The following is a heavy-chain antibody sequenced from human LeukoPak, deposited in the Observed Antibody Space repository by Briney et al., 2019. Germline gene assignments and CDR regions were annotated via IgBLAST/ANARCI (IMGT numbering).Heavy chain of an antibody. CDR1: GFTFSSYA. Sequence: GGSLRLSCAASGFTFSSYAMSWVSQAPGKGLEWVSAISGSGGSTYYADSVKGRFTISRDNSKNTLYLQMNSLRAEDTAVYYCASDSGYDPIDYWGQGTLVTVSS. J-gene: IGHJ4*02. D-gene: IGHD5-12*01. CDR3: ASDSGYDPIDY. CDR2: ISGSGGST. V-gene: IGHV3-23*01.